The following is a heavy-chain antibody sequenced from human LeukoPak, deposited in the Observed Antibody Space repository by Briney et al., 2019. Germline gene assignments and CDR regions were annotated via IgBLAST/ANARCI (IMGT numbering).Heavy chain of an antibody. J-gene: IGHJ5*02. D-gene: IGHD3-9*01. V-gene: IGHV4-38-2*02. CDR3: ARGDYYNLLTSPYTFCFDP. CDR1: GYSITTGYY. Sequence: SSETLSLTCTVSGYSITTGYYWAWIRQPPGKGLEWIGSIYQNGNTYYTPSLKSRVTMSVDTSKNQFSLKLNSVTAADTAVYFCARGDYYNLLTSPYTFCFDPWGQGTLVTVSS. CDR2: IYQNGNT.